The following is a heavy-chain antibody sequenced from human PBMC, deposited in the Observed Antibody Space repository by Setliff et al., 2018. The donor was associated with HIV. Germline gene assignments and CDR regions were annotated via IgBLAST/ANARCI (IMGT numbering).Heavy chain of an antibody. J-gene: IGHJ4*02. CDR3: LTHHGDPDY. CDR1: NVAISSNSYY. CDR2: ISQSGTT. Sequence: SETLSLTCAVYNVAISSNSYYWGWIRQPPGKGLEWIGSISQSGTTYYSPSLKNRVTISVDTSRNRFSLKLGSVSASDTANYYCLTHHGDPDYWGQGTLVTVSS. D-gene: IGHD3-9*01. V-gene: IGHV4-39*01.